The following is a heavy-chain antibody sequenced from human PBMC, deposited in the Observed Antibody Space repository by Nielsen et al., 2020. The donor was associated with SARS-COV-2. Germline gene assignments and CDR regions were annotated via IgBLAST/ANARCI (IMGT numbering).Heavy chain of an antibody. CDR2: ICPADSDT. D-gene: IGHD6-13*01. Sequence: GESLKISCKGSGYSFISYCIAWVRQMPGKGLEWMGIICPADSDTRYNPSFQGQVTISADKSISTAYLQWSSLKASDTAMYYCARQAAAGAEIDYWGQGTLVTVSS. CDR1: GYSFISYC. V-gene: IGHV5-51*01. J-gene: IGHJ4*02. CDR3: ARQAAAGAEIDY.